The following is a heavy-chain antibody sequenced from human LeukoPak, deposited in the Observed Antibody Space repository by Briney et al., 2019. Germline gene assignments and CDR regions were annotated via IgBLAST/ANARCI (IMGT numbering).Heavy chain of an antibody. J-gene: IGHJ4*02. CDR2: IIPIFGTA. V-gene: IGHV1-69*13. CDR3: ATRERGKTYSSSSIDY. Sequence: ASVKVSCKASGGTFSSYAISWVRQAPGQGLEWMGGIIPIFGTANYAQKFQGRVTITADESTSTAYMELSSLRSEDTAVYYCATRERGKTYSSSSIDYWGQGTLVTVSS. CDR1: GGTFSSYA. D-gene: IGHD6-6*01.